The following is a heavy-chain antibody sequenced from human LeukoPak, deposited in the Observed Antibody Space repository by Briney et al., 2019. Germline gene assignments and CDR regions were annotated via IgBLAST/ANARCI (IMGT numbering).Heavy chain of an antibody. V-gene: IGHV3-33*01. CDR2: IWSDGSSK. D-gene: IGHD6-13*01. Sequence: PGGSLRLSCAVSGFTFSSYGMHWVRQAPGKGLEWVAVIWSDGSSKHYADSVKGRFTISRDNSKNTLYLQMNSLRAEDTALYYCARGQPPSYYDMDVWGQGTTVTVSS. CDR3: ARGQPPSYYDMDV. J-gene: IGHJ6*02. CDR1: GFTFSSYG.